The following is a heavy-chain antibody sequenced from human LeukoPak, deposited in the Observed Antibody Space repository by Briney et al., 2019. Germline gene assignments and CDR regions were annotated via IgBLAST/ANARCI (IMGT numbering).Heavy chain of an antibody. CDR1: GGSISSYY. J-gene: IGHJ4*02. CDR2: IYYSGST. V-gene: IGHV4-59*01. Sequence: PSETLSLTCTVSGGSISSYYWSWIRQPPGKGLEWIGYIYYSGSTNYNPSLKSRVTISVDTSKNQFSLKLSSVTAADTAVYYCASSITIFGVVTYFDYWGQGTLVTVSS. CDR3: ASSITIFGVVTYFDY. D-gene: IGHD3-3*01.